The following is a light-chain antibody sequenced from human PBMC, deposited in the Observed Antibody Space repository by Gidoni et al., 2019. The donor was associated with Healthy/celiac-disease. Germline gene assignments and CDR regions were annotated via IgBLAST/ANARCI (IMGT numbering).Light chain of an antibody. CDR1: SLRSYY. CDR2: GKN. J-gene: IGLJ3*02. V-gene: IGLV3-19*01. CDR3: NSRDSSGNHANWV. Sequence: SSELTQDPAVSVALGQTVRITCQGDSLRSYYASWYQQKPGQAPVLVIYGKNNRPPGIPDRFSGSSSGNTASLTITGAQAEDEADYYCNSRDSSGNHANWVFGGGTKLTVL.